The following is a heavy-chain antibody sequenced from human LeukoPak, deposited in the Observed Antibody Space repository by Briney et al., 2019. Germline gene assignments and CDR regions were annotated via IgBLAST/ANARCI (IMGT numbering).Heavy chain of an antibody. D-gene: IGHD6-19*01. J-gene: IGHJ4*02. Sequence: PGGSLRLSCAASGFTFSSYSMNWVRQAPGKGLEWVSSISSSSSYIYYADSVKGRFTISRDNAKNSLYLQMNSLRAEDTAVYYCARVPFPPKPGYSSGWYEGSMDYWGQGTLVTVSS. V-gene: IGHV3-21*01. CDR3: ARVPFPPKPGYSSGWYEGSMDY. CDR2: ISSSSSYI. CDR1: GFTFSSYS.